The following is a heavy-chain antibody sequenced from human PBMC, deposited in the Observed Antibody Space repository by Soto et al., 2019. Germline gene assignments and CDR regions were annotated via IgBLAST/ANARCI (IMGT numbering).Heavy chain of an antibody. J-gene: IGHJ4*03. V-gene: IGHV3-30*18. CDR2: VTYDGDNK. CDR3: AKKKMRYSAFSVALGR. D-gene: IGHD2-21*01. CDR1: GFTFGNYA. Sequence: PGVSLRLSCTASGFTFGNYALDWVRQAPGKGLEWVALVTYDGDNKYYPDSARGRFTVSRDNSNNMLFLQMDSLTPEDTAVYYCAKKKMRYSAFSVALGRRGQGTQV.